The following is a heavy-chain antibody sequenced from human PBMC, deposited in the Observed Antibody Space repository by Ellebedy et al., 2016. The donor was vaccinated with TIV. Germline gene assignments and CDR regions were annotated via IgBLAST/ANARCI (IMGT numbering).Heavy chain of an antibody. D-gene: IGHD2/OR15-2a*01. CDR1: GFTFSAYW. J-gene: IGHJ4*02. V-gene: IGHV3-7*01. Sequence: PGGSLRLSCAASGFTFSAYWMNWVRQAPGKGLEWVANIKQDGSEQNYVDSVKGRFTISRDNAKNSLYLQMNSLRAEDTAVYYCASLRVRNNCLDHWGQGPLFTVYS. CDR2: IKQDGSEQ. CDR3: ASLRVRNNCLDH.